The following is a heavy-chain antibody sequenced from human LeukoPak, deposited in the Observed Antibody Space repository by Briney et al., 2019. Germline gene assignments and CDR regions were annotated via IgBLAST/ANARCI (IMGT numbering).Heavy chain of an antibody. CDR2: IYHSGST. D-gene: IGHD6-19*01. CDR3: VRGRYSSGWFKDKNWFDP. V-gene: IGHV4-38-2*02. CDR1: GYSISSGYY. Sequence: SETLSLTCTVSGYSISSGYYWGWIRQPPGKGLEWIGSIYHSGSTYYNPSLKSRATISVDTSKNQFSLKLSSVTAADTAVYYCVRGRYSSGWFKDKNWFDPWGQGIPVTVSS. J-gene: IGHJ5*02.